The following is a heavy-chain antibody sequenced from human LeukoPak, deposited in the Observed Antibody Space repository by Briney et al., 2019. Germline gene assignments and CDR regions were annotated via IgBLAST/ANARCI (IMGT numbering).Heavy chain of an antibody. V-gene: IGHV3-23*01. CDR3: ARGVSTPDS. D-gene: IGHD2-2*01. Sequence: GGSLRLPCAASGFTLRPYGITGVRPAPGKGRECVSGITVSGGNTYYADSVKGRFTISRDNSRNTLYLQMNSRRAEDTAVYYCARGVSTPDSWGQGTLVTVSS. CDR2: ITVSGGNT. J-gene: IGHJ4*02. CDR1: GFTLRPYG.